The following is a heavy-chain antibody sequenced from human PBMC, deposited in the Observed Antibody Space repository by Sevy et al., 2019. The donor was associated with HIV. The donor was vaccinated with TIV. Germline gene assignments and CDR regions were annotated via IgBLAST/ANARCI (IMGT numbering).Heavy chain of an antibody. J-gene: IGHJ4*02. CDR3: ARYYYDSSAYHGGYFDY. CDR2: INPSGGSR. Sequence: ASVKVSCKASGYTFTSYYMHWVRQAPGQGLEWMGIINPSGGSRRYAQKFQGRVTMTRDTSTSTVYMELSSLRSEDTAVYYCARYYYDSSAYHGGYFDYWGQGTLVTVSS. D-gene: IGHD3-22*01. CDR1: GYTFTSYY. V-gene: IGHV1-46*01.